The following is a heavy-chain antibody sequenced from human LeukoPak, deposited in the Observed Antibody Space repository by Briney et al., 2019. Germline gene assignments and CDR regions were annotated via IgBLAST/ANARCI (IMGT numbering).Heavy chain of an antibody. CDR2: TYYRSRWYT. J-gene: IGHJ4*02. V-gene: IGHV6-1*01. Sequence: SQTLSLTCAISGDSVSSNTAARNWIRQSPSRGLEWLGRTYYRSRWYTDYAVSVKSRITINPDTSKNHFSLDLDSVTPEDTALYYCATGNYHFDSWGQGTLVTVSS. CDR1: GDSVSSNTAA. D-gene: IGHD3-10*01. CDR3: ATGNYHFDS.